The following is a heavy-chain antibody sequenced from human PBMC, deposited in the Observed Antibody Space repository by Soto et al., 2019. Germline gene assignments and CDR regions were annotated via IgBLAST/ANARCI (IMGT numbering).Heavy chain of an antibody. D-gene: IGHD3-3*01. J-gene: IGHJ6*02. CDR2: VNGGGDIT. Sequence: EVQLLESWGGLVQPGVSVRLSCAASEFTFSSYSIIWVRQAPGKGLEWVSGVNGGGDITYYAESVKGRFTISRDNSKNTLYLQMNSLRAEDTAVFYCASGHFGVTMDVWGQGTTVTVSS. CDR1: EFTFSSYS. V-gene: IGHV3-23*01. CDR3: ASGHFGVTMDV.